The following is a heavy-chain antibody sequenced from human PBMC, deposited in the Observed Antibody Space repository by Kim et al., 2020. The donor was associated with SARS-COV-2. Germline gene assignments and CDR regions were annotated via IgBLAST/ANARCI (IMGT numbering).Heavy chain of an antibody. CDR3: TRDLNDFSILFYY. J-gene: IGHJ4*01. Sequence: GGSLRLSCTASGFTFGDSAMSWVRQAPGKGLEWVSFIRRKTYGGTVAYAAPVQGRFTISRDDSKTIAYLQMNSLKTDDTAVYYCTRDLNDFSILFYYWG. CDR2: IRRKTYGGTV. V-gene: IGHV3-49*04. D-gene: IGHD2-2*02. CDR1: GFTFGDSA.